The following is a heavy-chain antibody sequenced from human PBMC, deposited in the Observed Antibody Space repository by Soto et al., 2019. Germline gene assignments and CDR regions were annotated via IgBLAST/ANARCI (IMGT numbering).Heavy chain of an antibody. V-gene: IGHV3-33*01. J-gene: IGHJ6*02. D-gene: IGHD2-15*01. CDR3: ARDPGDIVVVVAATYYHYGMDV. CDR2: IWYDGSNK. CDR1: GFTFSSYG. Sequence: QVQLVESGGGVVQPGRSLRLSCAASGFTFSSYGMHWVRQAPGKGLEWVAVIWYDGSNKYYADSVKGRFTISRDNSKNTLYLQMNSLRAEDTAVYYCARDPGDIVVVVAATYYHYGMDVWGQGTTVTVSS.